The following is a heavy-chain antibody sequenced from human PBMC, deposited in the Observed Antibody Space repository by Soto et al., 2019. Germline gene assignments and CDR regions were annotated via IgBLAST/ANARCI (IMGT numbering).Heavy chain of an antibody. V-gene: IGHV1-18*04. CDR3: ARVDVLRFLEWLI. CDR1: GYTFTNYG. D-gene: IGHD3-3*01. Sequence: ASVKVSCKASGYTFTNYGISCVRQAPGQGLEWMGWISACNGNTNYAQNLQGRVTMTTDTSTGTAYMELRSLRSDDTAVYYCARVDVLRFLEWLIWGQGTLVTVSS. CDR2: ISACNGNT. J-gene: IGHJ4*02.